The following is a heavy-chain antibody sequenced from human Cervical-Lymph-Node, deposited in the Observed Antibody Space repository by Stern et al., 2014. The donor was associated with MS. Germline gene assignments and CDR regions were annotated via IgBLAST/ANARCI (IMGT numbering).Heavy chain of an antibody. Sequence: DQLVQSGAEVKKPGSSVNVSCKASGGTFTSFSINWVRQVPGQSLEWMGGIIPIFGKTNLAQKFQGRVTIPADSSTSTVYMALNSLRSDDTAVYYCVLPSKVTTAAFDVWGRGTMVTVSS. CDR2: IIPIFGKT. J-gene: IGHJ3*01. D-gene: IGHD4-17*01. V-gene: IGHV1-69*06. CDR1: GGTFTSFS. CDR3: VLPSKVTTAAFDV.